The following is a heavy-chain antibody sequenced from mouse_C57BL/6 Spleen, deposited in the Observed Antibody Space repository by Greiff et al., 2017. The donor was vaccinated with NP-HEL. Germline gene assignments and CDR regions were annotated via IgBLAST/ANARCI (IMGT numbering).Heavy chain of an antibody. J-gene: IGHJ3*01. V-gene: IGHV1-69*01. Sequence: QLQQPGAELVMPGASVKLSCKASGYTFTSYWMHWVKQRPGQGLEWIGEIDPSDSYTNYNQKFKGKSTLTVDKSSSTAYMQLSSLTSEDSAVYYCARVTTVKGFAYWGQGTLVTVSA. CDR3: ARVTTVKGFAY. CDR1: GYTFTSYW. D-gene: IGHD1-1*01. CDR2: IDPSDSYT.